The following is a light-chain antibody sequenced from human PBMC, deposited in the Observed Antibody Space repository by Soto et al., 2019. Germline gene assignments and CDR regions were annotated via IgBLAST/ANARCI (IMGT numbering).Light chain of an antibody. CDR2: LNSDGSH. CDR1: SGHSSYA. V-gene: IGLV4-69*01. J-gene: IGLJ1*01. Sequence: QAVVTQSPSASASLGASVKLTCTLSSGHSSYAISWHQQQPEKGPRYLMKLNSDGSHSKGDGNPDRFSGSSSGAERDLTISSLQSEDGADYYCQTWVTGIYGFGNGTKVTVL. CDR3: QTWVTGIYG.